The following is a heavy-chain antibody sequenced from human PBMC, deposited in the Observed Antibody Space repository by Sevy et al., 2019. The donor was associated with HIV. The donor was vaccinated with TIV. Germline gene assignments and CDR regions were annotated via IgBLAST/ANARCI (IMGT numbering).Heavy chain of an antibody. CDR3: ARGGYGSRSFYPYYYYGMHV. CDR2: IGSAGDT. J-gene: IGHJ6*02. Sequence: GGSLRLSCAASGFTFSSYDMHWVRQATGKGLEWVSSIGSAGDTYYPGSVKGRFTISRENAKNSLYLQVKSLRAGDTAVYYCARGGYGSRSFYPYYYYGMHVWGQGTTVTVSS. CDR1: GFTFSSYD. D-gene: IGHD3-10*01. V-gene: IGHV3-13*01.